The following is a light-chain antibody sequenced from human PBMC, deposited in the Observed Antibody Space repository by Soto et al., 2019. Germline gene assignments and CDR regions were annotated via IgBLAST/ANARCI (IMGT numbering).Light chain of an antibody. Sequence: EIVITQSPDTPSVSPGERATLSCRAGQGVTTNFAWYQQKSGQSPRLLIYDVSIRATGVPARFSGTGSETDFTLTISGLQSEDSAVYFCQQYNNWPYSFGQGTRLEIK. CDR1: QGVTTN. J-gene: IGKJ5*01. CDR3: QQYNNWPYS. V-gene: IGKV3-15*01. CDR2: DVS.